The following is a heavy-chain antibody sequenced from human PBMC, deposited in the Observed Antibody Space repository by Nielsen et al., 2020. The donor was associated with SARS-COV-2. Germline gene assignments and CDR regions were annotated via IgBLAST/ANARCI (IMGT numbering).Heavy chain of an antibody. Sequence: ASVKVSCKASGYSFTTYAIHWARQAPGQRLEWMGWINADNGNTRYSQEFQGRVTLNRDTSASTAYMELSSLRSEDTAVYYCARSSSGYYTFDYWGQGTLVTVSS. J-gene: IGHJ4*02. CDR2: INADNGNT. CDR3: ARSSSGYYTFDY. CDR1: GYSFTTYA. D-gene: IGHD3-22*01. V-gene: IGHV1-3*01.